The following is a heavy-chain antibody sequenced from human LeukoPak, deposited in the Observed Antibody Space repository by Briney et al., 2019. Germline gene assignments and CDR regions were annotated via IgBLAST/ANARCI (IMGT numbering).Heavy chain of an antibody. Sequence: PGRSLRLSCAASGFTFSSYAMHWVRQAPGKGLEWVAVISYDGSNKYYADSVKGRFTISRDNSKNTLYLQMNSLRAEDTAVYCCARGHDAFDIWGQGTMVTVSS. J-gene: IGHJ3*02. CDR3: ARGHDAFDI. CDR2: ISYDGSNK. CDR1: GFTFSSYA. V-gene: IGHV3-30-3*01.